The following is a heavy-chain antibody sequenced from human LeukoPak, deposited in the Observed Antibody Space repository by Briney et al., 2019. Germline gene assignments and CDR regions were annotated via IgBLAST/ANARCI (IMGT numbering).Heavy chain of an antibody. V-gene: IGHV1-2*02. CDR3: ATHGDRVEGFDY. CDR2: INPNSGDT. CDR1: GYTFTGYY. D-gene: IGHD4-17*01. J-gene: IGHJ4*02. Sequence: GASVKVSCKASGYTFTGYYMHWVQQAPGQGLEWMGWINPNSGDTNYAQKFQGRVTMTRDTSISTAYMELSRLRSDDTAVYYCATHGDRVEGFDYWGQGTLVTVSS.